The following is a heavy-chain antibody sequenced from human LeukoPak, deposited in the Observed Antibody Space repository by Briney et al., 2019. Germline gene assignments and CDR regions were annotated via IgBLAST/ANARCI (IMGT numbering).Heavy chain of an antibody. J-gene: IGHJ1*01. Sequence: PGGSLRLSCAASGFTFSSYAMSWVRQAPGKGLEWVSAFSGSGGSTYYADSVKGRFAISRDNSKNTLYLQMNSLRAEDTAVYYCAKDPNSGYCSGGSCYLEYFQHWGQGTLVTVSS. CDR2: FSGSGGST. D-gene: IGHD2-15*01. V-gene: IGHV3-23*01. CDR3: AKDPNSGYCSGGSCYLEYFQH. CDR1: GFTFSSYA.